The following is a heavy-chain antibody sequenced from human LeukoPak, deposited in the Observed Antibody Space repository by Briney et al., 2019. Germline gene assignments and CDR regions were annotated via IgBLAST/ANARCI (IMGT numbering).Heavy chain of an antibody. CDR2: ISSSSSYI. CDR1: GFTFDDYG. D-gene: IGHD4-17*01. V-gene: IGHV3-21*01. CDR3: ARDHPDYGDYVDY. J-gene: IGHJ4*02. Sequence: GGSLRLSCAASGFTFDDYGMNWARQAPGKGLEWVSSISSSSSYIYYADSVKGRFTISRDNAKNSLYLQMNSLRAEDTAVYYCARDHPDYGDYVDYWGQGTLVTVSS.